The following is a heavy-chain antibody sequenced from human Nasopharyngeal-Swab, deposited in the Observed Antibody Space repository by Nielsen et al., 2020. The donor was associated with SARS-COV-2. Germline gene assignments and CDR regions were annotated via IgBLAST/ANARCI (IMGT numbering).Heavy chain of an antibody. CDR1: GGSISSYY. CDR3: ARGYYDSSGWVDYYYYYMDV. J-gene: IGHJ6*03. Sequence: SETLPLTCTVSGGSISSYYWSWIRQPPGKGLEWIGYIYYSGSTNYNPSLKSRVTISVDTSKNQFSLKLSSVTAADTAVYYCARGYYDSSGWVDYYYYYMDVWGKGTTVTVSS. V-gene: IGHV4-59*01. D-gene: IGHD3-22*01. CDR2: IYYSGST.